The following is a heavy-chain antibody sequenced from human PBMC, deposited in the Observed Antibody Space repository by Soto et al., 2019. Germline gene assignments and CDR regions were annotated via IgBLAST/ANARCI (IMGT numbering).Heavy chain of an antibody. V-gene: IGHV3-15*07. CDR3: TTSTLMVRGSYYYYYYGMDV. J-gene: IGHJ6*02. CDR2: IKSKTDGGTT. D-gene: IGHD3-10*01. Sequence: PGGSLRLSCAASGFTFSNAWMNWVRQAPGKGLEWVGRIKSKTDGGTTDYAAPVKGRFTISRDDSKNTLYLQMNSLKTEDTAVYYCTTSTLMVRGSYYYYYYGMDVWGQGTTVTVSS. CDR1: GFTFSNAW.